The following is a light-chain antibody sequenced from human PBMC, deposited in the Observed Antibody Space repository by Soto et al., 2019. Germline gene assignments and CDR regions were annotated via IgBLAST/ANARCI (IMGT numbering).Light chain of an antibody. CDR1: QSISRY. Sequence: EIVLTQSPATLSLSPGERATLSCRASQSISRYLSWYQQKPGQAPRLLIYDTSNRATGIPARFSGSGSGTDFTLTISSLEPEDFAVYYCQQRSNWLTFGGGTKV. CDR2: DTS. CDR3: QQRSNWLT. J-gene: IGKJ4*01. V-gene: IGKV3-11*01.